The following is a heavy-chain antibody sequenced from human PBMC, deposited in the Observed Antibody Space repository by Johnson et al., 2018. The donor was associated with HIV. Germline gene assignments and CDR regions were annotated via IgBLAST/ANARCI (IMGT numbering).Heavy chain of an antibody. CDR1: GFTFSSYA. CDR2: ISYDGSNK. CDR3: ARDQAIFGVVLASDAFDI. V-gene: IGHV3-30-3*01. D-gene: IGHD3-3*01. J-gene: IGHJ3*02. Sequence: QVQLVESGGGVVQPGRSLRVSCGASGFTFSSYAMHWVRQAPGKGLEWVAVISYDGSNKYYADSVKGRFTISRDNSKNTLYLQMNSLRAEDTAVYYCARDQAIFGVVLASDAFDIWGQGTMVTVSS.